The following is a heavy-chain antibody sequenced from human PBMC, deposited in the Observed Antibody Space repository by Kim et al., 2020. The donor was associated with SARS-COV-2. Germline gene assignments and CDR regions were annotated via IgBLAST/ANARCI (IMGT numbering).Heavy chain of an antibody. Sequence: SETLSLTCTVSGGSISSGGYYWSWIRQHPGKGLEWIGYIYYSGSTYYNPSLKSRVTISVDTSKNQFSLKLSSVTAADMAVYYCARAPPRTMIVVLDAFDIWGQGTMVTVSS. V-gene: IGHV4-31*03. CDR2: IYYSGST. CDR3: ARAPPRTMIVVLDAFDI. CDR1: GGSISSGGYY. J-gene: IGHJ3*02. D-gene: IGHD3-22*01.